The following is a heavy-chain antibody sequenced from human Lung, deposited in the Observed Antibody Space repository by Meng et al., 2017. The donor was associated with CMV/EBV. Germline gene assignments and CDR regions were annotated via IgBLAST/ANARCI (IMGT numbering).Heavy chain of an antibody. CDR2: ISSSGSTI. D-gene: IGHD3-3*01. J-gene: IGHJ6*02. CDR3: ARNGQYYDFWSGYYKISHYYYYYGMDV. CDR1: GFTFSSYE. Sequence: GESLKISCAASGFTFSSYEMNWVRQAPGKGLEWVSYISSSGSTIYYADSVKGRFTISRDNAKNSLYLQMNSLRAEGTAVYYCARNGQYYDFWSGYYKISHYYYYYGMDVWGQGTTVTGSS. V-gene: IGHV3-48*03.